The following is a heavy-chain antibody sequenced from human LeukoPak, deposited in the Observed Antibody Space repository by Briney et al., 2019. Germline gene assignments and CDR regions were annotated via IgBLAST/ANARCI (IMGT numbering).Heavy chain of an antibody. CDR3: ARRKSTSGIDY. CDR1: GVSISSGTSY. CDR2: IYYTGTT. Sequence: SETLSLTCTVSGVSISSGTSYWGWFRQPPGKGLEWIASIYYTGTTYYNSSLKSRVSISEDTSQNQFSLKLSSVTAADAAVHFCARRKSTSGIDYWGQGTLVTVSS. J-gene: IGHJ4*02. V-gene: IGHV4-39*01. D-gene: IGHD3-10*01.